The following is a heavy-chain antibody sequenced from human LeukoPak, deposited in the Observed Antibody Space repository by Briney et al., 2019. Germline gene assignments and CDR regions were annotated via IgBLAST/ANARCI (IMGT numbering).Heavy chain of an antibody. CDR1: GFTFSSYA. J-gene: IGHJ4*02. CDR3: AKSRSGSANWALRIFDN. CDR2: ISPGGGTT. Sequence: GGSLRLSCAASGFTFSSYAMSWVRQSPARGLEWVASISPGGGTTYYADYVKGRFTISRDNSNSSLFVQMNSLRVEDTAVYFCAKSRSGSANWALRIFDNWGQGTLVTVSS. V-gene: IGHV3-23*01. D-gene: IGHD1-1*01.